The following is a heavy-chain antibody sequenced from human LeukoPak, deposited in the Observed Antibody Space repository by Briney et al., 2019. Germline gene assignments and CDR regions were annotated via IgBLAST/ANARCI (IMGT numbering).Heavy chain of an antibody. J-gene: IGHJ4*02. CDR2: ISAYNGNT. CDR1: GYTFTSYG. Sequence: ASVKVSCKASGYTFTSYGISWVRQAPGQGLEWMGWISAYNGNTNYAQKLQGRVTMTTDTSTSTAYMELRSLRSDDTAVYYCARGLPDYYGSGSYSYFDYWGQGTLVTVSS. CDR3: ARGLPDYYGSGSYSYFDY. D-gene: IGHD3-10*01. V-gene: IGHV1-18*01.